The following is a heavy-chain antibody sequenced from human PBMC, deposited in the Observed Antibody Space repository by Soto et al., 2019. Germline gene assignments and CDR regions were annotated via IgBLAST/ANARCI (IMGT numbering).Heavy chain of an antibody. Sequence: KTSETLSLTCAVSGGSISSSNWWSWVRQPPGKGLEWIGEIYHSGSTNYNPSLKSRVTISVDKSKNQFSLKLSSVTAADTAVYYCATTTVLRYFDWSSVNGMDVWGQGTTVTVSS. V-gene: IGHV4-4*02. CDR2: IYHSGST. D-gene: IGHD3-9*01. CDR3: ATTTVLRYFDWSSVNGMDV. CDR1: GGSISSSNW. J-gene: IGHJ6*02.